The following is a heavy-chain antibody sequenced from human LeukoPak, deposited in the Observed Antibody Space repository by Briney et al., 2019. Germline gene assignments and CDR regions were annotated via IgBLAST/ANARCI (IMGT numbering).Heavy chain of an antibody. V-gene: IGHV1-2*02. CDR3: ARVDGSGWYGDFDY. J-gene: IGHJ4*02. Sequence: ASVKVSCKASGYTFTGYYMHWVRQAPGQGLEWMGWINPNSGGTNYAQKFQGRVTMTRDTSISTAYMELSRLRSDDTAVYYCARVDGSGWYGDFDYWGQGTLVTVSS. D-gene: IGHD6-19*01. CDR2: INPNSGGT. CDR1: GYTFTGYY.